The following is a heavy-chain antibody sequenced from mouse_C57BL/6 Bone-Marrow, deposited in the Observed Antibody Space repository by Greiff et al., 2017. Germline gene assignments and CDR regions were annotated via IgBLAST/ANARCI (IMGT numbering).Heavy chain of an antibody. Sequence: QVQLQQSGAELVKPGASVKLSCKASGYTFTSYGIHWVKQRPGQGLEWIGEFYPGSGSTYYNEKFTGKATLTAAQSSSTAYMELSSLTSEASAVYFCARRHYGHRPFDYWGQGTTVTVSA. V-gene: IGHV1-81*01. CDR1: GYTFTSYG. CDR2: FYPGSGST. CDR3: ARRHYGHRPFDY. J-gene: IGHJ2*01. D-gene: IGHD1-1*02.